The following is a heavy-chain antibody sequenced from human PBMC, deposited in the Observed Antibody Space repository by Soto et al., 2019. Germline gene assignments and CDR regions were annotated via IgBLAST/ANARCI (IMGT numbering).Heavy chain of an antibody. CDR3: ARGGHDYGGNLDY. CDR1: GGSFSGYY. CDR2: INHSGST. V-gene: IGHV4-34*01. J-gene: IGHJ4*02. D-gene: IGHD4-17*01. Sequence: QVQLQQWGAGLLKPSETLSLTCAVYGGSFSGYYWSWIRQPPGKGLEWIGEINHSGSTNYNPSLKRRVPIAVDTSKNQFSLKLSSVTAADTAVYYCARGGHDYGGNLDYWGQGTLVTVSS.